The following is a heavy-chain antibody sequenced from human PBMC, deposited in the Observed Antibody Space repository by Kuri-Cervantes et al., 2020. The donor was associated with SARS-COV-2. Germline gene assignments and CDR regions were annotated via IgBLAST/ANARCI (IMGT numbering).Heavy chain of an antibody. D-gene: IGHD6-6*01. Sequence: SVKVSCKASGGTFSSYAISWVRQAPGQGLEWMGGIIPIFGTANYAQKFQGRVTITADKSTSTAYMELSSLRSEDAAVYYCARASIAARPSAFDIWGQGTMVTVSS. CDR1: GGTFSSYA. J-gene: IGHJ3*02. CDR2: IIPIFGTA. V-gene: IGHV1-69*06. CDR3: ARASIAARPSAFDI.